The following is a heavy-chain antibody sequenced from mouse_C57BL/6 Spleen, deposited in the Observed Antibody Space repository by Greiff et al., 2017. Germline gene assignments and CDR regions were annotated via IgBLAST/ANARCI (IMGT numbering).Heavy chain of an antibody. Sequence: QVQLQQSGPGLVQPSQSLSITCTVSGFSLTSYGVHWVRQSPGKGLEWLGVIWSGGSTDYNAAFISRLSISKDNSKSQVFFKMNSLQADDTAIYYCATYEGYYAMDYWGQGTSVTVSS. CDR1: GFSLTSYG. CDR3: ATYEGYYAMDY. V-gene: IGHV2-2*01. CDR2: IWSGGST. J-gene: IGHJ4*01. D-gene: IGHD2-3*01.